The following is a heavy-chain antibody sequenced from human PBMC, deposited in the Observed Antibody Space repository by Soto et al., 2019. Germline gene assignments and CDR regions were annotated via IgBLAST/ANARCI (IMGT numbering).Heavy chain of an antibody. Sequence: QVQLVQSGAEVKKPGASVKVSCKASGYTFTGYYMHWVRQAPGQGLEWMGWINPNSGGTNYAQKLQGWVTMTRDTSISTAYMELSRLRSDDTAVYYCARGDGGMITFGGVIADYWGQGTLVTVSS. D-gene: IGHD3-16*02. V-gene: IGHV1-2*04. J-gene: IGHJ4*02. CDR1: GYTFTGYY. CDR2: INPNSGGT. CDR3: ARGDGGMITFGGVIADY.